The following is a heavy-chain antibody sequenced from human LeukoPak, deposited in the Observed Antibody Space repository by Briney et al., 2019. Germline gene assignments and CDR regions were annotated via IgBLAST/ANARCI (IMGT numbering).Heavy chain of an antibody. Sequence: PGRSLRLSCAASGFTFSSYGMHWVRQAPGKGLEWVAVIWYDGSNKYYADSVKGRFTISRDNAKISLFLQMNSLRAEDTAVYYCARKTYYYDSSVYSLGAFDIWGQGTLVTVSS. J-gene: IGHJ3*02. CDR3: ARKTYYYDSSVYSLGAFDI. D-gene: IGHD3-22*01. CDR2: IWYDGSNK. CDR1: GFTFSSYG. V-gene: IGHV3-33*03.